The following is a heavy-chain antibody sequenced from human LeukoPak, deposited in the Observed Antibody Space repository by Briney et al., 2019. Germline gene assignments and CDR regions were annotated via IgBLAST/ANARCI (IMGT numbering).Heavy chain of an antibody. J-gene: IGHJ4*02. CDR3: AKGTLGSCSGASCYPLDY. CDR1: GFTFSSYA. Sequence: GGSLRLSCAASGFTFSSYAMAWVRQAPVKGLEWVSVITDSGINTYYTDSVKGRFTISRDNSKNTLYLQINSLRAEDTAVYYCAKGTLGSCSGASCYPLDYWGQGTLVTVSS. D-gene: IGHD2-15*01. CDR2: ITDSGINT. V-gene: IGHV3-23*01.